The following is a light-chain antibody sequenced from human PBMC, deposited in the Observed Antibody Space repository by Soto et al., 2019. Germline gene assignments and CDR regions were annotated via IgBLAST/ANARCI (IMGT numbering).Light chain of an antibody. CDR1: QNININY. J-gene: IGKJ4*01. CDR2: GAS. CDR3: QQYGSSPLT. Sequence: EIVLTQSPGTLSLSPGERATLSCRASQNININYLAWYQQKPGQAPRLLIYGASIRATCIPERFSVSGSGTAFTLTINSLEPEDFAVYYCQQYGSSPLTFGGGTQVEIK. V-gene: IGKV3-20*01.